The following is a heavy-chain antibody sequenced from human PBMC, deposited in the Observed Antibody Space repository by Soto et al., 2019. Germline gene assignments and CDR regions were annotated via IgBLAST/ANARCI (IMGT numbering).Heavy chain of an antibody. CDR1: GCTFSSYM. D-gene: IGHD4-17*01. V-gene: IGHV1-69*13. CDR3: ARGPDYGVQGGWLDP. CDR2: ITPLFGTT. Sequence: SVKVSCKASGCTFSSYMISWVRQAPGQGLEWMGGITPLFGTTDYAQKFQGRVTITADAPTSTAYMELSSLRSEDTAVYYCARGPDYGVQGGWLDPWGQGTLVTVSS. J-gene: IGHJ5*02.